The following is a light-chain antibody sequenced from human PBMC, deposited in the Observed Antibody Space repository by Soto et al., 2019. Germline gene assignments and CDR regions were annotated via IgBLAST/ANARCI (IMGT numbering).Light chain of an antibody. CDR2: AAS. J-gene: IGKJ2*01. V-gene: IGKV3-15*01. CDR3: QQYNSWPYT. CDR1: RTVISH. Sequence: EMVMTQSPATLSVSPGERVTLSCRASRTVISHLAWYQQKPGQGPRLLIYAASTRATGIPARFSGSGSGTEFTLTISGLQSEDFAIYFCQQYNSWPYTFGQGTKLEIK.